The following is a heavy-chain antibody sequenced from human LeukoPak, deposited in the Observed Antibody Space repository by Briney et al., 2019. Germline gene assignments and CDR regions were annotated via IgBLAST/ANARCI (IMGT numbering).Heavy chain of an antibody. J-gene: IGHJ4*02. D-gene: IGHD6-6*01. Sequence: GGSLRLSCAASGFTFSSYWMSWVRQAPGKGLEWVSSISSSSSYIYYADSVKGRFTISRDNAKNSLYLQMNSLRAEDTAVYYCARDSSSSLGAFDYWGQGTLVTVSS. CDR1: GFTFSSYW. CDR2: ISSSSSYI. CDR3: ARDSSSSLGAFDY. V-gene: IGHV3-21*01.